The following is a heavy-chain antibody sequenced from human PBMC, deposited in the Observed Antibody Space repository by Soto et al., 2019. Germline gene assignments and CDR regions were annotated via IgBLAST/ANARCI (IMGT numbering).Heavy chain of an antibody. Sequence: QVQLVESGGGVVQPGRSRRLSCAASGFIFSNYGMHWVRQAPGKGLEWVAVASYDGTKKYYGDYVKGRFNISRDNSMNTVYLQMASLSAEDTAVYYWARHLGLWIGYLDAIDIWGQGTMVTVS. V-gene: IGHV3-30*03. D-gene: IGHD3-3*01. CDR1: GFIFSNYG. CDR2: ASYDGTKK. J-gene: IGHJ3*02. CDR3: ARHLGLWIGYLDAIDI.